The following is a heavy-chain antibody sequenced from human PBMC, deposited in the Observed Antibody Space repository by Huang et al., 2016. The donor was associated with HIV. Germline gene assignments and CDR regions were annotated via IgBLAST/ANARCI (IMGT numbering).Heavy chain of an antibody. Sequence: QVQLVQSGAEVTKPGSSVKVSCKASGGTFSSYAFIWVRQAPGQGLEWMGVIIPMFGTANYAQKFQGRVTIIADESTSTAYMELSSLRSEDTVVYYCASSGYYYISYYYMDVWGKGTTVTVSS. CDR3: ASSGYYYISYYYMDV. CDR1: GGTFSSYA. V-gene: IGHV1-69*13. D-gene: IGHD3-22*01. J-gene: IGHJ6*03. CDR2: IIPMFGTA.